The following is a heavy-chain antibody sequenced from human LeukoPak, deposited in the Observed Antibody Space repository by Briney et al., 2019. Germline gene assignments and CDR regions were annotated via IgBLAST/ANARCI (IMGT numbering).Heavy chain of an antibody. Sequence: GGSLRLSCAASGFTFSNYWMHWVRQVPGKGLVWVSRINGEGSSTRYADSVKGRFTISRDDAKNTVYLQMNSLRAEDTAVYYCVGVATTTLFDFWGQGTLVTVSS. CDR1: GFTFSNYW. CDR3: VGVATTTLFDF. V-gene: IGHV3-74*01. D-gene: IGHD5-12*01. CDR2: INGEGSST. J-gene: IGHJ4*02.